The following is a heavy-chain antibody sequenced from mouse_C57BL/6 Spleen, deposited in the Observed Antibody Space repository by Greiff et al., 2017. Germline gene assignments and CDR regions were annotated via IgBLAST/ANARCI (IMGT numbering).Heavy chain of an antibody. CDR3: ASSTLRLGAMDY. V-gene: IGHV14-2*01. J-gene: IGHJ4*01. CDR1: GFNIKDYY. D-gene: IGHD3-2*02. Sequence: EVQLQQSGAELVKPGASVKLSCTASGFNIKDYYMHWVKQRTEQGLEWIGRIDPEDGETKSAPKFQGKATITADTSSNTAYLQLSSLTSEDTAVYYCASSTLRLGAMDYWGQGTSVTVSS. CDR2: IDPEDGET.